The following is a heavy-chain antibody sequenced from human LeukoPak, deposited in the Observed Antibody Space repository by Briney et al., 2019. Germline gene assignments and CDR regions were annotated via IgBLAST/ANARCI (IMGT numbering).Heavy chain of an antibody. Sequence: PSETLSLTCTVSGGSISSGSYYWSWIRQPAGKGLEWIGRIYTSGSTNYNPSLKSRVTISVDTSKNQFSLKLSSVTAADTAVYYCARAPQLWPDYWGQGTLVTVSS. CDR3: ARAPQLWPDY. V-gene: IGHV4-61*02. CDR1: GGSISSGSYY. J-gene: IGHJ4*02. CDR2: IYTSGST. D-gene: IGHD5-18*01.